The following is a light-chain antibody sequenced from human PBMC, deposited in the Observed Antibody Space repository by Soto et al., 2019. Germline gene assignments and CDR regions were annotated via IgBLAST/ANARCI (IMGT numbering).Light chain of an antibody. V-gene: IGKV1-39*01. CDR3: QQRYTTPIT. Sequence: DIQMTQSRSSLSASVGARLTITCLASQSISGSLNWYQKKTGKAPKLLIYAAFSLQSGVPSRVSGNGSGKDLTINLSSMQPEEFATYECQQRYTTPITLRPGTRLEFK. CDR1: QSISGS. CDR2: AAF. J-gene: IGKJ5*01.